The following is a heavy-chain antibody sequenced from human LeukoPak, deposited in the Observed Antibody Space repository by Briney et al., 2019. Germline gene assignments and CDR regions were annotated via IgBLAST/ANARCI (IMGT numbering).Heavy chain of an antibody. D-gene: IGHD1-14*01. CDR2: INHSVST. Sequence: SETLSLTCAVYGGSFSGYYWSWIRQPPGKGLEWIGEINHSVSTNYNPSLKSRVTISVDTSKNQFSLKLSSVTAADTAVYYCARGKKPMYYYYYMDVWGKGTTVTVSS. J-gene: IGHJ6*03. CDR1: GGSFSGYY. CDR3: ARGKKPMYYYYYMDV. V-gene: IGHV4-34*01.